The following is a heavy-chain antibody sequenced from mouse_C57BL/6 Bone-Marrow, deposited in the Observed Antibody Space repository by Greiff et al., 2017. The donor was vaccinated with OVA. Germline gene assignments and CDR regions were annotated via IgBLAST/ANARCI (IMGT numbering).Heavy chain of an antibody. D-gene: IGHD3-1*01. V-gene: IGHV2-6*01. CDR1: GFSLTSYG. CDR2: IWGVGST. CDR3: ASEGYGGAMDY. Sequence: VKLQESGPGLVAPSQSLSITCTVSGFSLTSYGVDWVRQSPGKGLEWLGVIWGVGSTNYNSALKSRLSISKDNSKSQVFLKMNSLQTDDTAMYYCASEGYGGAMDYWGQGTSVTVSS. J-gene: IGHJ4*01.